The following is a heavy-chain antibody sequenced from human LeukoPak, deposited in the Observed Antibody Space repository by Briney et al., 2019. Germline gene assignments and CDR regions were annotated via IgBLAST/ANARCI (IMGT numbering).Heavy chain of an antibody. V-gene: IGHV3-30*04. CDR2: ISYDGSNK. Sequence: SGGSLRLSCAASGFTFSSYAMHWVRQAPGKGLEWVAVISYDGSNKYYADSVKGRFTISRDNSKNTLYLQMNSLRAEDTAVYYCAKDSYSSGWYEKYYYYGMDVWGQGTTVTVSS. D-gene: IGHD6-19*01. CDR3: AKDSYSSGWYEKYYYYGMDV. CDR1: GFTFSSYA. J-gene: IGHJ6*02.